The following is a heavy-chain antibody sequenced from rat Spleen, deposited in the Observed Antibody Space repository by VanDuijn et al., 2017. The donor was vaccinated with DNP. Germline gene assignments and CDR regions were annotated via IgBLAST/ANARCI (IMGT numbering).Heavy chain of an antibody. D-gene: IGHD1-12*03. CDR2: ITSSGGST. Sequence: EVQLVESGGGLVQSGRSLKLSCVASGFTFNNYWMTWIRQVPGKGLEWVASITSSGGSTYYGDSVKGRFTISRDNAKSTLYLQMDSLRSEDTATYYCTTAPVYYYDGYYAHWGQGVMVTVAS. V-gene: IGHV5-31*01. CDR1: GFTFNNYW. J-gene: IGHJ2*01. CDR3: TTAPVYYYDGYYAH.